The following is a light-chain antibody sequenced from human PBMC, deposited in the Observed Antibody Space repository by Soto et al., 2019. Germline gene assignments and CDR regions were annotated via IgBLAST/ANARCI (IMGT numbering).Light chain of an antibody. CDR3: CSLTNGDTWV. CDR2: EAS. V-gene: IGLV2-23*01. CDR1: NSDVGGHNF. J-gene: IGLJ3*02. Sequence: QSVLTQPASVSASPGQSITISCTGTNSDVGGHNFVSWYQQYPGKAPKLLIYEASKRPSGLSNRFSGSKSGNTASLTISGLQAEDEADYYCCSLTNGDTWVFGGGTKVTVL.